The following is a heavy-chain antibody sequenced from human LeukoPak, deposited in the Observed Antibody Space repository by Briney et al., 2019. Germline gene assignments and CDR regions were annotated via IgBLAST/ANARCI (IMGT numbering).Heavy chain of an antibody. V-gene: IGHV3-23*01. J-gene: IGHJ6*03. Sequence: PGWSLRLSCAASGFTLNSHGMSRLRQDPGEPLEGASAVSGSGGSTYYADSVKGRFTISRDKSKNTLYLQMNSLRAEDTAVYYCARIAARRTYYYYMGVWGKGTTVTVAS. CDR3: ARIAARRTYYYYMGV. CDR1: GFTLNSHG. D-gene: IGHD6-6*01. CDR2: VSGSGGST.